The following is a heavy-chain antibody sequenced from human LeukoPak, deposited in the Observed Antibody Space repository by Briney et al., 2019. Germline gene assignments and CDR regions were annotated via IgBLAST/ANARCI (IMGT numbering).Heavy chain of an antibody. D-gene: IGHD4/OR15-4a*01. CDR3: AKGVARFGYGALLDY. V-gene: IGHV3-30*18. Sequence: GGSLRLSCAASGFTLNNYGMHWVRQAPGKGLEWVAVISYDGPNKNHADSVKGRFTISRGSSKNTQYLQMNSLRTEDTAVYSCAKGVARFGYGALLDYWGQGTLVTVSS. J-gene: IGHJ4*02. CDR1: GFTLNNYG. CDR2: ISYDGPNK.